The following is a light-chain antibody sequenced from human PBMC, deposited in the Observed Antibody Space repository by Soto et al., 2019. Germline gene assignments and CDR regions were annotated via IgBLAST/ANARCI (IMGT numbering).Light chain of an antibody. J-gene: IGLJ2*01. CDR2: LEGSGSY. V-gene: IGLV4-60*02. Sequence: QSVLTQSSSASASLGSSVKLTCTLSSGHSSYIIAWHQQQPGKAPRYLMKLEGSGSYNKGSGVPDRFSGSSSGADRYRTISNLQFEDAANYYCETWDSNTRVFGGGTKVTVL. CDR3: ETWDSNTRV. CDR1: SGHSSYI.